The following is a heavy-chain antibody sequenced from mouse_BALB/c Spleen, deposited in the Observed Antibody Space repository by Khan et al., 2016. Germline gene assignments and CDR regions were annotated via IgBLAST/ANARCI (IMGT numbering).Heavy chain of an antibody. CDR1: GYTFTNYG. J-gene: IGHJ1*01. V-gene: IGHV9-3-1*01. Sequence: QIQLVQSGPELKKPGETVKISCKASGYTFTNYGMNWVKQAPGKGLKWMGWMNTYTGEPTYADDFKGRFAFSLKTSARTAYLQINNLKNEDTATYFCARDYDDDGDLYFDVWGAGTTVTVSS. D-gene: IGHD2-4*01. CDR2: MNTYTGEP. CDR3: ARDYDDDGDLYFDV.